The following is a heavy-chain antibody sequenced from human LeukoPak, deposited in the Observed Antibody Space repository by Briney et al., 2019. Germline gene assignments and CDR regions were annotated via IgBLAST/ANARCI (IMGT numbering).Heavy chain of an antibody. D-gene: IGHD3-22*01. J-gene: IGHJ4*02. Sequence: SQTLSLTCTVSGGSISSGSYYWSWLRQPAGTGLEWIGRIYTSGSTNYNPSLKSRVTISVDTSKNQFSLKLSSVTAADTAVYYCARASPAYYYDSSGYTFDYWGQGTLVTVSS. CDR1: GGSISSGSYY. CDR2: IYTSGST. V-gene: IGHV4-61*02. CDR3: ARASPAYYYDSSGYTFDY.